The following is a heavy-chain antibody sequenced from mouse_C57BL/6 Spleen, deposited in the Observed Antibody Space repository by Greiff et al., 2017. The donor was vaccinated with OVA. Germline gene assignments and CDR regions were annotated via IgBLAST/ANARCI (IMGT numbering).Heavy chain of an antibody. J-gene: IGHJ4*01. D-gene: IGHD1-1*01. Sequence: EVQLQQSGAELVRPGASVKLSCTASGFNIKDYYMHWVKQRPEQGLEWIGRIDPEDGDNEYAPKFQGKATMTADTASNTAYLQLSSLTSEDTAVYYCTTGGYGSSYAMDYWGQGTSVTVSS. CDR2: IDPEDGDN. V-gene: IGHV14-1*01. CDR3: TTGGYGSSYAMDY. CDR1: GFNIKDYY.